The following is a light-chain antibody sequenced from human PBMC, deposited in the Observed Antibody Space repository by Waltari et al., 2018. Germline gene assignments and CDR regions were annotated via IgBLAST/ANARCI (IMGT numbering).Light chain of an antibody. CDR1: NIGSKS. Sequence: SYVLTQPPSVSGAPGKTARITCWGNNIGSKSVHWYQQKPGQAPVLVIYDDSDRPSGIPERFSGSNSGNTATLTISRVEAGDEADYYCQVWDSSSDHVVFGGGTKLTVL. J-gene: IGLJ2*01. CDR3: QVWDSSSDHVV. CDR2: DDS. V-gene: IGLV3-21*04.